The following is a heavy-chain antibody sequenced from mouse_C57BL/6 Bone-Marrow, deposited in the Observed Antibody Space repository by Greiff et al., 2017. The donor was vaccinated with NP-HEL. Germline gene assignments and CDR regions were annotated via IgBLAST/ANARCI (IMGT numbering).Heavy chain of an antibody. D-gene: IGHD2-4*01. CDR3: ARESYEYQYYFDY. CDR2: IHPNSGST. CDR1: GYTFTSYW. Sequence: VQLQQPGAELVKPGASVKLSCKASGYTFTSYWMHWVKQRPGQGLEWIGMIHPNSGSTNYNEKFKSKATLTVDKSSSTAYMQLSSLITEDSAVYYCARESYEYQYYFDYWGQGTTLTVSS. V-gene: IGHV1-64*01. J-gene: IGHJ2*01.